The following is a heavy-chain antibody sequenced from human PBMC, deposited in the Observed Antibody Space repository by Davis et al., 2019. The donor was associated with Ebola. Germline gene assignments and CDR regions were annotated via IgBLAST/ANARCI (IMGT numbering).Heavy chain of an antibody. J-gene: IGHJ4*02. V-gene: IGHV3-21*01. CDR1: GFTFSSYS. CDR3: ARKTWFDY. Sequence: GESLKISCAASGFTFSSYSMNWVRQAPGKGLEWVSSISSSSSYIYYADSVKGRFTISRDNAKNSLYLQMNSLRAEDTAVYYCARKTWFDYWGQGTLVTVSS. CDR2: ISSSSSYI.